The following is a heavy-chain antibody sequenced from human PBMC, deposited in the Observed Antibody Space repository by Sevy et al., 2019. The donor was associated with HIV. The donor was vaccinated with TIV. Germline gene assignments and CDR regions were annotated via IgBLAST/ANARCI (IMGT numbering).Heavy chain of an antibody. CDR3: AKDHPPMLVWYGSGSYVSPYYGMDV. V-gene: IGHV3-30*18. J-gene: IGHJ6*02. Sequence: GGSLRLSCAASGFTFSSYGMHWVRQAPGKGLEWVAVISYDGSNKYYADSVKGRFTISRDNSKNTLYLQMNSLRAEDTAGYYCAKDHPPMLVWYGSGSYVSPYYGMDVWGQGTTVTVSS. CDR1: GFTFSSYG. D-gene: IGHD3-10*01. CDR2: ISYDGSNK.